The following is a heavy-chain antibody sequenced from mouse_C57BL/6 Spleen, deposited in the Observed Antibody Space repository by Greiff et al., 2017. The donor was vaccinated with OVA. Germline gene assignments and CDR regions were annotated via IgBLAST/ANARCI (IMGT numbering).Heavy chain of an antibody. V-gene: IGHV1-4*01. J-gene: IGHJ2*01. Sequence: QVQLQQSGAELARPGASVKMSCKASGYTFTSYTMHWVKQRPGQDLEWIGYINPSSGYTKYNQKFKDKATLTADKSSSTAYMQLSSLTSEDSAVYYCARGRYGSSNFDYWGQGTTLTVSS. D-gene: IGHD1-1*01. CDR1: GYTFTSYT. CDR3: ARGRYGSSNFDY. CDR2: INPSSGYT.